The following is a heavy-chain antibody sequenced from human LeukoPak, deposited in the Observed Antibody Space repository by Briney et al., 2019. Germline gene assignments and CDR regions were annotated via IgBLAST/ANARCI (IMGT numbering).Heavy chain of an antibody. J-gene: IGHJ6*02. V-gene: IGHV4-59*08. CDR2: IYYSGST. Sequence: SETLSLTCTVSGVSISSYYWSWLRQPPGKGLEWIGYIYYSGSTNYNPSLKSRVTISVDTSKNQFSLKLSSVTAADTAVYYCARRGSMRGYYGMDVWGQGSTVTVSS. D-gene: IGHD3-10*01. CDR3: ARRGSMRGYYGMDV. CDR1: GVSISSYY.